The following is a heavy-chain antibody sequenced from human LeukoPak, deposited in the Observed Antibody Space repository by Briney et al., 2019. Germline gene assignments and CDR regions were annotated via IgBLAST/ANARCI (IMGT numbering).Heavy chain of an antibody. D-gene: IGHD2-2*01. J-gene: IGHJ5*02. CDR2: IYSGGST. Sequence: GGSLRLSCAASGFTFSSYAMSWVRQAPGKGLEWVSVIYSGGSTYYADSVKGRFTISRDNSKNTLYLQMNSLRAEDTAVYYCARDGPARWFDPWGQGTLVTVSS. CDR3: ARDGPARWFDP. V-gene: IGHV3-53*01. CDR1: GFTFSSYA.